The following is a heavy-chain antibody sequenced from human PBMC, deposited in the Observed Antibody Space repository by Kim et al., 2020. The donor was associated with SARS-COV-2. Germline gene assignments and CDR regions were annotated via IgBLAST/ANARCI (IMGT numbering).Heavy chain of an antibody. V-gene: IGHV1-2*06. J-gene: IGHJ6*02. D-gene: IGHD3-16*01. CDR1: GYTFTGYY. Sequence: ASVKVSCKASGYTFTGYYMHWVRQAPGQGLEWMGRINPNSGGTNYAQKFQGRVTMTRDTSISTAYMELSRLRSDDTAVYYCAREGGDGYNPSGYYYGMDVWGQGTTVTVSS. CDR2: INPNSGGT. CDR3: AREGGDGYNPSGYYYGMDV.